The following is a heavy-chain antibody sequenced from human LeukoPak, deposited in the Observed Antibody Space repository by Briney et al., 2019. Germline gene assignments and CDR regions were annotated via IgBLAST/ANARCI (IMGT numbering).Heavy chain of an antibody. CDR2: IYTSGST. V-gene: IGHV4-4*07. CDR1: GGSISSYY. CDR3: ARELVGTVTKVVYWFDP. D-gene: IGHD4-23*01. J-gene: IGHJ5*02. Sequence: PSETLSLTCTVSGGSISSYYWSWIRQPAGKGLEWVGRIYTSGSTNYNPSLKSRVTMSVDKSKNQFSLKLTSVTAADTAVYYCARELVGTVTKVVYWFDPWGQGTLVTVSS.